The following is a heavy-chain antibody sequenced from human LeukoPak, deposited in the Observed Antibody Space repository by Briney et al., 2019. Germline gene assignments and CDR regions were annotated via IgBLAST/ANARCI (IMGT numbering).Heavy chain of an antibody. CDR1: GFTFSSYS. V-gene: IGHV3-21*01. CDR3: ASLWRGYSYDDY. Sequence: NPGGSLRLSCAASGFTFSSYSMNWVRQAPGKGLERVSSISSSSSYIYYADSVKGRFTISRDNAKNSLYLQMNSMRAEDTAVYYCASLWRGYSYDDYWGQGTLVTVSS. CDR2: ISSSSSYI. J-gene: IGHJ4*02. D-gene: IGHD5-18*01.